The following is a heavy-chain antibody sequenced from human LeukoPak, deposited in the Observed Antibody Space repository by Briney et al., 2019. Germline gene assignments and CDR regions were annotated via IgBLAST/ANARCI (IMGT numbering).Heavy chain of an antibody. J-gene: IGHJ3*02. CDR1: GFTFSSYS. D-gene: IGHD6-13*01. Sequence: GGSLRLSCAASGFTFSSYSMNWVRQAPGKGLEWVSSISSSSSYIYYADSVKGRFTISRDNAKNSLYLQMDSLRAEDTAVYYCAREGLYSSSWSAFDIWGQGTMVTVSS. V-gene: IGHV3-21*01. CDR3: AREGLYSSSWSAFDI. CDR2: ISSSSSYI.